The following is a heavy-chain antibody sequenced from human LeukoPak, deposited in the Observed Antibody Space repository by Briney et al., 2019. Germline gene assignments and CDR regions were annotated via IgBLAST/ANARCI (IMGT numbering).Heavy chain of an antibody. CDR3: ARDLSIAAPLLGRYYGMDV. Sequence: ASVKVSCKASGGTFSSYDINWVRQAPGQGLEWMGGIIPIFGTANYAQKFQGRVTITADESTSTAYMELSSLRSEDTAVYYCARDLSIAAPLLGRYYGMDVWGQGTTVTVSS. CDR1: GGTFSSYD. V-gene: IGHV1-69*13. CDR2: IIPIFGTA. D-gene: IGHD6-6*01. J-gene: IGHJ6*02.